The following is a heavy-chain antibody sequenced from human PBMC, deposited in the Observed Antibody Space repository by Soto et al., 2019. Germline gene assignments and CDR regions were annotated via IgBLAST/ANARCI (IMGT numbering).Heavy chain of an antibody. CDR2: ISYDGNNK. CDR3: ARDKCGYYLSTRDFDY. CDR1: GFTFSSYA. V-gene: IGHV3-30-3*01. J-gene: IGHJ4*02. D-gene: IGHD3-3*01. Sequence: QVQLVESGGGVVQPGRSLRLSCAASGFTFSSYAMHWVRQAPGKGLEWVAVISYDGNNKYYADSVKGRFTISTDTSKNTLYLQMNSLRAEDTAVYYCARDKCGYYLSTRDFDYWGQGTLVTVSS.